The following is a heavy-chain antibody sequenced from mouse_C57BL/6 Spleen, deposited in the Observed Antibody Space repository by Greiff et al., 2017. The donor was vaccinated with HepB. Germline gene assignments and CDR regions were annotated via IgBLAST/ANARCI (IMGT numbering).Heavy chain of an antibody. V-gene: IGHV5-6*01. J-gene: IGHJ4*01. CDR2: ISSGGSYT. CDR1: GFTFSSYG. CDR3: ARHSTMVRGDY. D-gene: IGHD2-2*01. Sequence: EVKLMESGGDLVKPGGSLKLSCAASGFTFSSYGMSWVRQTPDKRLEWVATISSGGSYTYYPDSVKGRFTISRDNAKNTLYLQMSSLKSEDTDMYYCARHSTMVRGDYWGQGTSVTVSS.